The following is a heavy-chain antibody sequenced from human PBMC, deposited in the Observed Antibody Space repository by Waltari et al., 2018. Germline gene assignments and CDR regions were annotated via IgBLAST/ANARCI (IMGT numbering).Heavy chain of an antibody. J-gene: IGHJ6*02. D-gene: IGHD6-13*01. CDR3: ATSMKGVAAAGTGYGMDV. CDR1: GYTFTGYY. Sequence: QVQLVQSGAEVKKPGASVKVSCKASGYTFTGYYMHWVRQAPGHGLEWMGRINPNSGGTNYAQKFQGRVTMTRDTSISTAYMELSRLRSDDTAVYYCATSMKGVAAAGTGYGMDVWGQGTTVTVSS. V-gene: IGHV1-2*06. CDR2: INPNSGGT.